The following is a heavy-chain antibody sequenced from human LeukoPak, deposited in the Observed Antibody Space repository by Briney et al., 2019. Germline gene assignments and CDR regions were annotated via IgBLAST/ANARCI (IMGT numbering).Heavy chain of an antibody. Sequence: SRSLRLSCAASGFTFDDYAMHWVRQAPGKGLEWVSGISWNSGSIGYADSVKGRFTISRDNAKNSLYLQMNSLRAEDTALYYCAKDYSSGWYSAFDIWGQGTMVTVSS. CDR1: GFTFDDYA. V-gene: IGHV3-9*01. D-gene: IGHD6-19*01. CDR3: AKDYSSGWYSAFDI. CDR2: ISWNSGSI. J-gene: IGHJ3*02.